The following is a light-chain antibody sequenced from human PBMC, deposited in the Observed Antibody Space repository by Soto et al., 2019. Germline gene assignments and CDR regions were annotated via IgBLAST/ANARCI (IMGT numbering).Light chain of an antibody. Sequence: QSALTQPASVSGSPGQSITIPCTGSSNDIGGYNYVSWYQQHPGRAPKLVIYKVSDRPSGVSTCFSASKSGNTASLTISGLQAEDEADYYCSSYSTTTTPQWVFGGGTKLTVL. J-gene: IGLJ3*02. V-gene: IGLV2-14*01. CDR1: SNDIGGYNY. CDR2: KVS. CDR3: SSYSTTTTPQWV.